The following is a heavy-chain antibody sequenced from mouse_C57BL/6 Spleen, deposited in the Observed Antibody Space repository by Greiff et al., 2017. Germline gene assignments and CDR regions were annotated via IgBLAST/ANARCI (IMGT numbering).Heavy chain of an antibody. CDR3: ASDSREVDWYLDV. Sequence: QVQLQQPGAELVKPGASVKLSCKASGYTFTSYWMHWVKQRPGQGLEWIGMIHPTSGSTNYNEKFKGKATLTVDKSSSTAYMQLSSLTSEDSAVYYGASDSREVDWYLDVWGTGTTVTVSS. CDR1: GYTFTSYW. V-gene: IGHV1-64*01. D-gene: IGHD1-1*01. CDR2: IHPTSGST. J-gene: IGHJ1*03.